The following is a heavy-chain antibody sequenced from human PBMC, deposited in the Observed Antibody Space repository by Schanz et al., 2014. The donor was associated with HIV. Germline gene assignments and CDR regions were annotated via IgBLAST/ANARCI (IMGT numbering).Heavy chain of an antibody. J-gene: IGHJ4*02. D-gene: IGHD3-10*01. CDR1: GFNFNSYG. V-gene: IGHV3-23*04. CDR2: ISESGGRT. CDR3: ARVFGRTYGLPEY. Sequence: EQLVESGGGVVQPGRSLRLSCVASGFNFNSYGMHWVRQAPGKGLEWVSSISESGGRTYYADSVNGRFTISRDNSKNTLYLQMNSLRAEDTAVYYCARVFGRTYGLPEYGGQGTLVTVSS.